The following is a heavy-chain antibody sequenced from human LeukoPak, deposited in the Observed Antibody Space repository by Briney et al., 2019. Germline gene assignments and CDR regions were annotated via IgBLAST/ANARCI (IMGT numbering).Heavy chain of an antibody. CDR3: ARSSWVSGGELDY. D-gene: IGHD2-21*01. Sequence: PSETLSLTCAVYGGSFSGYYWSWIRQPPGKGLERIGEINHSGSTNYNPSLKSRVTISVDTSKNQFSLKLSSVTAADTAVYYCARSSWVSGGELDYWGQGTLVTVSS. J-gene: IGHJ4*02. CDR2: INHSGST. V-gene: IGHV4-34*01. CDR1: GGSFSGYY.